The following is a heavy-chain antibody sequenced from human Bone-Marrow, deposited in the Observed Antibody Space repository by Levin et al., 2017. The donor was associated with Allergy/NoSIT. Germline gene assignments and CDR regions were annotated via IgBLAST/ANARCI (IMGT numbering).Heavy chain of an antibody. D-gene: IGHD3-22*01. V-gene: IGHV4-59*01. CDR1: GGSINCCY. Sequence: KPSETLSLTCSVSGGSINCCYWTWIRQPPGKGLEWIGYIYYSGSTNYNPSLKSRVTISVDTSKNQLSLKLNSVTAADTAVYYCARSLYDSSFYPPGYWGQGTLVTVSS. CDR3: ARSLYDSSFYPPGY. J-gene: IGHJ4*02. CDR2: IYYSGST.